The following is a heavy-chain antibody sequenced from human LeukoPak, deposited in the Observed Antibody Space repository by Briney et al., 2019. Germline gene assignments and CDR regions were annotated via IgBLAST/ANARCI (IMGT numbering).Heavy chain of an antibody. CDR3: ARSQEAFDI. CDR2: INPSGST. CDR1: GGSISSYY. V-gene: IGHV4-34*01. Sequence: SETLSLTCTVSGGSISSYYWSWIRQPPGKGLEWNGEINPSGSTNYNPSLKSRVTISVDTSKNQFSLKLSSVTAADTAVYYCARSQEAFDIWGQGTMVTASS. J-gene: IGHJ3*02.